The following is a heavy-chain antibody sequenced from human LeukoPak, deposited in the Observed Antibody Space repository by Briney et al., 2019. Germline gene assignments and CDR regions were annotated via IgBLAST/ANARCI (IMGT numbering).Heavy chain of an antibody. Sequence: PSETLSLTCSVSGGSISSYQWTWIRQPAGKGLEWIGRMYASGSTNYNPSLKSRVTMSVDTSKNQFSLKLSSVTAAVTAVYYCARDSGGKKGRLLDYWGQGKLVTVSS. D-gene: IGHD4-23*01. J-gene: IGHJ4*02. CDR1: GGSISSYQ. V-gene: IGHV4-4*07. CDR2: MYASGST. CDR3: ARDSGGKKGRLLDY.